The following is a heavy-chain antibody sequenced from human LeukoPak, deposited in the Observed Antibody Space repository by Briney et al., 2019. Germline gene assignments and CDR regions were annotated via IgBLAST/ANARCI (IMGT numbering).Heavy chain of an antibody. V-gene: IGHV3-15*01. Sequence: PGGSLRLSCAASGFYFSTYSMNWVRQAPGKGLEWVGRIKSKTDGGTTDYATPVKGRFTISRDDSKNTLYLQMNSLKTEDTAVYYCTTDQLYCSSTSCSNWFDPWGQGTLVTVSS. CDR3: TTDQLYCSSTSCSNWFDP. D-gene: IGHD2-2*01. J-gene: IGHJ5*02. CDR1: GFYFSTYS. CDR2: IKSKTDGGTT.